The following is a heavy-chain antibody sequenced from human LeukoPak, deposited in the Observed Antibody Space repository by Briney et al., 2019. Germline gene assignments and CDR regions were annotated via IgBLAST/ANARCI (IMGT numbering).Heavy chain of an antibody. V-gene: IGHV1-8*03. CDR1: GYTFTSYD. J-gene: IGHJ4*02. CDR3: ARDESYGGNSRSDY. D-gene: IGHD4-23*01. Sequence: ASVKVSCKASGYTFTSYDINWVRQATGQGLEWMGWMNPNSGNTGYAQKFQGRVTITRNTSISTAYMELSSLRSEDTAVYYCARDESYGGNSRSDYWGQGTLVTVSS. CDR2: MNPNSGNT.